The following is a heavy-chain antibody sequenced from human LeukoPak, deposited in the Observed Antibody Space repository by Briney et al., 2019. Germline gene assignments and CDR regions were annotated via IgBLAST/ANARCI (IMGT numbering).Heavy chain of an antibody. J-gene: IGHJ4*02. CDR1: GGSFSGYY. V-gene: IGHV4-34*01. Sequence: PSETLSLTCAVYGGSFSGYYWSWFRQPPGKGLEWIGEINHSGSTNYNPSLKSRVTISVDTSKNQFSLKLSSVTAADTAVYYCARGPGFADWGQGTLVTVSS. CDR3: ARGPGFAD. CDR2: INHSGST. D-gene: IGHD3-9*01.